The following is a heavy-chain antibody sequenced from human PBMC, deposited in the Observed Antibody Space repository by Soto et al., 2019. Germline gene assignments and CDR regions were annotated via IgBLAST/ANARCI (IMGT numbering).Heavy chain of an antibody. Sequence: QVQLVQSGAEVKKPGASVKVSCKASGYSFTIYGISWVRQAPGQGLEWMGWISPDNGHTNYAQKLQGRVTMTTDTSTSTADMELRSLRSDDTAVYYCARVDIVVIPAAKDYSYYYDMDVWGKGTTVTVSS. J-gene: IGHJ6*03. CDR2: ISPDNGHT. CDR1: GYSFTIYG. CDR3: ARVDIVVIPAAKDYSYYYDMDV. V-gene: IGHV1-18*01. D-gene: IGHD2-2*01.